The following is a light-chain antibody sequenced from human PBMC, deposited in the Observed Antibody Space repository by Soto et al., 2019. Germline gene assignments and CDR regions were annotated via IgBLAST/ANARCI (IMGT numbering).Light chain of an antibody. J-gene: IGKJ1*01. V-gene: IGKV3-15*01. CDR1: QSISSN. CDR3: QHYNNWWA. Sequence: EIVMTHSPATLSVSPGERATLSCRASQSISSNLAWYQQRPGQAPRLLIYGASTRATGIPARFSGSGSGTEFTLTISSLQSEDFAVYYCQHYNNWWAFGQGTKVDIK. CDR2: GAS.